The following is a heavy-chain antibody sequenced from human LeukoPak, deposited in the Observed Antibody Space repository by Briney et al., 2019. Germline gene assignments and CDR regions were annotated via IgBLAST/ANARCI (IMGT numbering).Heavy chain of an antibody. J-gene: IGHJ4*02. D-gene: IGHD5-18*01. CDR2: IKQDGSGE. Sequence: GGSLRLSCAASGFTFSHDWMSWVRQAPGKGLEWVASIKQDGSGEHYVDSVRGRFTISRDNAKNSLYLQTNSLRAEDTAVYYCARDSTGYSYGQPLDYWGQGTLVTVSS. CDR1: GFTFSHDW. CDR3: ARDSTGYSYGQPLDY. V-gene: IGHV3-7*03.